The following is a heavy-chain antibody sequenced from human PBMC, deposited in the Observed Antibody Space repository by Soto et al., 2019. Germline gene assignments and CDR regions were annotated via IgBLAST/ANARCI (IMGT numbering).Heavy chain of an antibody. D-gene: IGHD3-16*02. J-gene: IGHJ4*02. CDR3: AAYADGPYRPPYDY. CDR2: LGLIPRHT. V-gene: IGHV3-23*01. Sequence: LXLSGAASGSTFTSSVMAWVRRPPGRGLEWISSLGLIPRHTFYADSVKGRFTISRDNSRTTLYLQMTGLTFDDTDVYYCAAYADGPYRPPYDYWGQGTQVTVSS. CDR1: GSTFTSSV.